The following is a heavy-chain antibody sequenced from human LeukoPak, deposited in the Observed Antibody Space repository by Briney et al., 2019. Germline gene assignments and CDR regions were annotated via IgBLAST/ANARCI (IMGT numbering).Heavy chain of an antibody. Sequence: GGSLRLSCAASGFTFSSYAMHWVRQAPGKGLEWVTVISYDGSNKYYADSVEGRFTISRDNSNNTLYLQMNSLRAEDTAVYYCARNPGYSSSWWGQGTLVTVSS. CDR1: GFTFSSYA. D-gene: IGHD6-13*01. J-gene: IGHJ4*02. CDR3: ARNPGYSSSW. V-gene: IGHV3-30-3*01. CDR2: ISYDGSNK.